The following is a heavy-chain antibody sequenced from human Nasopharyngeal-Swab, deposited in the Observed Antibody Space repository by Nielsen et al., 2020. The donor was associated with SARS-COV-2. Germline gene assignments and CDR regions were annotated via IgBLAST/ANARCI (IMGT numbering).Heavy chain of an antibody. CDR1: GYTLTELS. D-gene: IGHD2-2*01. J-gene: IGHJ6*02. Sequence: ASVKVSCKVSGYTLTELSMHWVRQAPGKGLEWMGGFDPEDGETIYAQKFQGRVTMTEDTSTDTAYMELSSLRSEDTAVYYCGRGACSITTCYENVDVWGQGTTVTVSS. CDR3: GRGACSITTCYENVDV. V-gene: IGHV1-24*01. CDR2: FDPEDGET.